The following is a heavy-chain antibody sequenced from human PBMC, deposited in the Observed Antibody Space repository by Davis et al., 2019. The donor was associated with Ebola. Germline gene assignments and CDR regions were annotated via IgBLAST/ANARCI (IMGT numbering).Heavy chain of an antibody. CDR2: ISSSGSTI. V-gene: IGHV3-48*04. CDR1: GFTFSSYS. CDR3: VKGGWQQYFDY. D-gene: IGHD6-13*01. J-gene: IGHJ4*02. Sequence: PGGSLRLSCAASGFTFSSYSMNWVRQAPGKGLEWVSYISSSGSTIYYADSVKGRFTISRDNSKNSLYLQMNSLRAEDTAVYYCVKGGWQQYFDYWGQGTLVTVSS.